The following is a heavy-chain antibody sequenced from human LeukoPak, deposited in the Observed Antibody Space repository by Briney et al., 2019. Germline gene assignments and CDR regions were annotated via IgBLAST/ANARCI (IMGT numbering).Heavy chain of an antibody. CDR1: GGSISSYY. CDR2: IYYSGTT. CDR3: ARGKGYFDY. Sequence: SETLSLTCTVAGGSISSYYWSWIRQPPGKGLEWIGYIYYSGTTKYHPSLKSRVTMSADTSKNQFSLKLSSVTAADTAVYYCARGKGYFDYWGQGTLVTVSS. J-gene: IGHJ4*02. V-gene: IGHV4-59*01.